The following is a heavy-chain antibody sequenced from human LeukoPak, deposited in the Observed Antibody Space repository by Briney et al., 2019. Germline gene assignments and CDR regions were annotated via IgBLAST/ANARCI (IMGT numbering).Heavy chain of an antibody. V-gene: IGHV1-2*02. CDR3: ARERDSSGASPLDP. Sequence: VASVKVSCKASGYTFTDYYLHWVRQAPGQGLECMGWINRNGETHYSQNFQGRVTMTRDTSISTAYMELSSLRSDDTAVCYCARERDSSGASPLDPWGQGTLVTVSS. J-gene: IGHJ5*02. D-gene: IGHD6-19*01. CDR1: GYTFTDYY. CDR2: INRNGET.